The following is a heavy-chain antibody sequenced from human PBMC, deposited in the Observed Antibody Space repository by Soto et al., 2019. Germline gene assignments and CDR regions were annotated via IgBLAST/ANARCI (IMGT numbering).Heavy chain of an antibody. J-gene: IGHJ6*02. CDR3: ARDPSGSYYYYYGMDV. CDR2: ISGNGGST. V-gene: IGHV3-23*01. D-gene: IGHD1-26*01. Sequence: GGSLRLSCAASGFTFSSYAMSWVRQAPGKGLEWVSAISGNGGSTYYADSVKGRFTISRDNSRNTLYLQMNSLGAEDTAVYYCARDPSGSYYYYYGMDVWGQGTTVTVSS. CDR1: GFTFSSYA.